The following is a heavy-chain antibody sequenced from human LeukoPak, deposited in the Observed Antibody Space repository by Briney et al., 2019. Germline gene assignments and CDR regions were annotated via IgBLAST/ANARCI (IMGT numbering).Heavy chain of an antibody. D-gene: IGHD5-12*01. V-gene: IGHV4-34*01. CDR2: INHSGST. J-gene: IGHJ4*02. CDR1: GGSFSGYY. Sequence: SETLSLTCAVYGGSFSGYYWSWIRQPPGKGLEWIGEINHSGSTNYNPPLKSRVTISVDTSKNQFSLKLSSVTAADTAVYYRATAGNSDYDLDYWGQGTLVTVSS. CDR3: ATAGNSDYDLDY.